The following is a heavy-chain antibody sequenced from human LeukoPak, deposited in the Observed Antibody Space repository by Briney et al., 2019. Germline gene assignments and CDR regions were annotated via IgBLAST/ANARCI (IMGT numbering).Heavy chain of an antibody. CDR3: ARQASMYYYYWSGTHTYYFDY. CDR1: GYSISSGYY. J-gene: IGHJ4*02. CDR2: LYYRRST. D-gene: IGHD3-3*01. V-gene: IGHV4-38-2*01. Sequence: SLTLSLTCAVYGYSISSGYYWGWIRQPPGKGLEWIGCLYYRRSTYYNTSLKSRVTISVDTSNNQFSLKLSSVTAPDTAVYYCARQASMYYYYWSGTHTYYFDYWGQGTLVTVSS.